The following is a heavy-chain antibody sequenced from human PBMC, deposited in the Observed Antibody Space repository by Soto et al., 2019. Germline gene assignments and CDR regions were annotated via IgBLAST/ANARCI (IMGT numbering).Heavy chain of an antibody. CDR2: ISYDGSNK. CDR3: ARGRECISTSCYSFWFDP. V-gene: IGHV3-30-3*01. J-gene: IGHJ5*02. Sequence: QVQLVESGGGVVQPGRSLRLSCAASGFTFSSYAMHWVRQAPGKGLEWVAVISYDGSNKYYADSVKGRFTISRDNSKNTLYLQMNGLRAEDTAVYYCARGRECISTSCYSFWFDPWGQGTLVTVSS. CDR1: GFTFSSYA. D-gene: IGHD2-2*01.